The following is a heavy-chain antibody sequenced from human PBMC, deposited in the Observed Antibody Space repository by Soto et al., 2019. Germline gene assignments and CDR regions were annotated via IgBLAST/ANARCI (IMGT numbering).Heavy chain of an antibody. J-gene: IGHJ4*02. CDR2: ILSDGSDK. D-gene: IGHD6-19*01. Sequence: PGGSLRLSCAASGFTFISYGMHWARQAPGKGLEWVAVILSDGSDKYYADSVKGRFTISRDNSKNTLFLQMNSLRAEDTALYYCVKSHSSGWYYFDYWGQGALVTVSS. CDR1: GFTFISYG. CDR3: VKSHSSGWYYFDY. V-gene: IGHV3-30*18.